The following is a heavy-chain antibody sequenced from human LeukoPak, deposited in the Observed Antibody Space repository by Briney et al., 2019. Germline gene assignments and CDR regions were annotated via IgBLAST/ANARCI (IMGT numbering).Heavy chain of an antibody. Sequence: PSETLSLTCTVSGGSISSYYWSWIRQPPTKGLEWIGYIYYSGSTNYNPSLKSRVTISVDTSKNQFSLKLSSVTAADTAVYYCARVGIRIAVAGTRGFDYWGQGTLVTVSS. CDR3: ARVGIRIAVAGTRGFDY. D-gene: IGHD6-19*01. J-gene: IGHJ4*02. CDR2: IYYSGST. V-gene: IGHV4-59*01. CDR1: GGSISSYY.